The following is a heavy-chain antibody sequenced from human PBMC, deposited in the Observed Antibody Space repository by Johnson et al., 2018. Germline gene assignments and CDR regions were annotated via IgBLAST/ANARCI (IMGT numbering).Heavy chain of an antibody. V-gene: IGHV3-30*18. CDR2: ISTDGSNK. CDR3: AKDDRDNHY. D-gene: IGHD1-1*01. CDR1: GFTFRTSG. Sequence: QVQLVQSGGGVVQPGRSLRLSCSASGFTFRTSGLHWVRQAPGKGLEWVAFISTDGSNKNHADSVRGRFTISLDNSKNTLYLQMSSLRPDDTAVYYCAKDDRDNHYWGQGTLVTVSS. J-gene: IGHJ4*02.